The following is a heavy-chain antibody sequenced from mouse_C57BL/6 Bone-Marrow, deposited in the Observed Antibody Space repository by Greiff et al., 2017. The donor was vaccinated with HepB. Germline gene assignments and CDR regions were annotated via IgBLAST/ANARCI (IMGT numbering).Heavy chain of an antibody. CDR2: IDPSDSYT. D-gene: IGHD1-1*02. Sequence: VKLQQPGAELVKPGASVKLSCKASGYTFTSYWMQWVKQRPGQGLEWIGEIDPSDSYTNYNQKFKGKATLTVDTSSSTAYMQLSSLTSEDSAVYYCARGGGTLDYWGQGTTLTVSS. CDR1: GYTFTSYW. CDR3: ARGGGTLDY. J-gene: IGHJ2*01. V-gene: IGHV1-50*01.